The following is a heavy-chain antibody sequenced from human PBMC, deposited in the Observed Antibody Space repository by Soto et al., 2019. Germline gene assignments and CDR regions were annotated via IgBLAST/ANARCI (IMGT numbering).Heavy chain of an antibody. D-gene: IGHD3-10*01. CDR3: ARGGGAYYYGSGSYYDNWFDP. V-gene: IGHV1-69*01. CDR2: IIPIFGTA. J-gene: IGHJ5*02. CDR1: GGTFSSYA. Sequence: QVQLVQSGAEVKKPGSSVKVSCKASGGTFSSYAISWVRQAPGQGLEWMGGIIPIFGTANYAQKFQGRVTITADESTSAAYRGRSSLRSEDTAVYYCARGGGAYYYGSGSYYDNWFDPWGQGTLVTVSS.